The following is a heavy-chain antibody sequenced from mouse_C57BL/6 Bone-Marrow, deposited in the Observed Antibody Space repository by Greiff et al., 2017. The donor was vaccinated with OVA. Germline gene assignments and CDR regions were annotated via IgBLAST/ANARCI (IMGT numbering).Heavy chain of an antibody. V-gene: IGHV1-64*01. J-gene: IGHJ4*01. Sequence: QVQLQQPGAELVKPGASVKLSCKASGYTFTSYWMHWVKQRPGQGLEWIGMIHPNSGSTNYNEKFKSKATLTVDKSSSTAYMQLSSLTSEDSAVYYCARSRDYDSYAMDYWGQGTPVTVSS. CDR1: GYTFTSYW. CDR3: ARSRDYDSYAMDY. D-gene: IGHD2-4*01. CDR2: IHPNSGST.